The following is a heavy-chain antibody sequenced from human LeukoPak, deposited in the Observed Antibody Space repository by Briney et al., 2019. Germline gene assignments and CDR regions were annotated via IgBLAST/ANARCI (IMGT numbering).Heavy chain of an antibody. D-gene: IGHD4-17*01. J-gene: IGHJ1*01. Sequence: GGSLRLSCAASGFTVSSNYMTWVRQAPGKGLEWVANIKQDGSEKYYVDSVKGRFTISRDNSKNTLYLQMNSLRAEDTAVYYCAKEIYGDSTGGRFQHWGQGTLVTVSS. CDR3: AKEIYGDSTGGRFQH. CDR1: GFTVSSNY. V-gene: IGHV3-7*03. CDR2: IKQDGSEK.